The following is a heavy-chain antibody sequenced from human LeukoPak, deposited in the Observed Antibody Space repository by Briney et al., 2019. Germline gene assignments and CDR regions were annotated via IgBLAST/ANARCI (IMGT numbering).Heavy chain of an antibody. CDR1: GGSFSGYY. CDR2: INHSGST. J-gene: IGHJ3*02. V-gene: IGHV4-34*01. CDR3: ATRFGVVGIQGGDDAFDI. Sequence: PSETLSLTCAVYGGSFSGYYWSWIRQPPGKGLEWIGEINHSGSTNYNPSLKSRVTISVDRSKNQFSLKLSSVTAADTAVYYCATRFGVVGIQGGDDAFDIWGQGTMVTVSS. D-gene: IGHD3-3*01.